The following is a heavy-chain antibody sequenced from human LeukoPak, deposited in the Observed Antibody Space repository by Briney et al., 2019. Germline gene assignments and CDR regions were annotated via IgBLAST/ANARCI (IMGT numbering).Heavy chain of an antibody. CDR1: GFTFSSYW. D-gene: IGHD5-24*01. V-gene: IGHV3-7*01. CDR2: IKQDGREE. J-gene: IGHJ5*01. Sequence: GGSLRLSWAASGFTFSSYWMSCVRWRPGKGLEWVANIKQDGREEYYVDFVKGRFTISRDNVKNSLYLQMNSLRGEDTAFFYCAGDSGEGYNLQWFDPWGQGTLVTVSS. CDR3: AGDSGEGYNLQWFDP.